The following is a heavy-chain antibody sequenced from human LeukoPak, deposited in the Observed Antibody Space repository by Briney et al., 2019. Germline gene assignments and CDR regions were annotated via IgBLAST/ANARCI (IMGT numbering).Heavy chain of an antibody. CDR3: ASDREWERLLRRLGN. CDR2: INPNSGGT. D-gene: IGHD1-26*01. J-gene: IGHJ4*02. Sequence: ASVKVSCKASGYTFTGYYMHWVRQAPGQGLEWMGWINPNSGGTKYAQKFQGRVTMTRDTSISTAYMELSRLRSDDTAMYYCASDREWERLLRRLGNWGQGTLVTVSS. CDR1: GYTFTGYY. V-gene: IGHV1-2*02.